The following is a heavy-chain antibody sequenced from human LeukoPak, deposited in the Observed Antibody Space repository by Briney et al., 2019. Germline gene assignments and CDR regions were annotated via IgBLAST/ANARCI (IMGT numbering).Heavy chain of an antibody. CDR1: GGTFSSYA. CDR2: IIPIFGTA. CDR3: ARWRVGATPNYFDY. D-gene: IGHD1-26*01. Sequence: ASVKVSCKASGGTFSSYAISWVRQAPGQGLEWMGGIIPIFGTANYAQKFQGRVTITTDESTSTAYMELSSLRSEDTAVYYCARWRVGATPNYFDYWGQGTLVTVSS. V-gene: IGHV1-69*05. J-gene: IGHJ4*02.